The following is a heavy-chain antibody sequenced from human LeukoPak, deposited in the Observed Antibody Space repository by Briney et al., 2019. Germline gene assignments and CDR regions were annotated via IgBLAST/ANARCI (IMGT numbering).Heavy chain of an antibody. CDR1: GFTFSSYA. D-gene: IGHD3-10*01. V-gene: IGHV3-23*01. CDR3: AKDHSVLLWFGSGYYFDY. CDR2: ISGSGGST. Sequence: QPGGFLRLSCAASGFTFSSYAMSWVRQAPGKGLEWVSAISGSGGSTYYADSVKGRFTISRDNSKNTLYLQMNSLRAEDTAVYYCAKDHSVLLWFGSGYYFDYWGQGTLVTVSS. J-gene: IGHJ4*02.